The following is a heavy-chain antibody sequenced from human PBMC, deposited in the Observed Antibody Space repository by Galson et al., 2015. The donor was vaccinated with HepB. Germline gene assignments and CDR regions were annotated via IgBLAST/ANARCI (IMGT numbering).Heavy chain of an antibody. J-gene: IGHJ3*02. CDR2: IKSAHHGGTR. D-gene: IGHD3-16*01. CDR3: ATDVPFTGGGALHI. CDR1: GLTFRNLW. Sequence: SLRLSCAASGLTFRNLWMSWVRQAPGKGLEWVGHIKSAHHGGTRDYGAPVKGRITISRDDSKITVYLHVNSLKTEDTARYYCATDVPFTGGGALHIWGQGTMVTVSS. V-gene: IGHV3-15*01.